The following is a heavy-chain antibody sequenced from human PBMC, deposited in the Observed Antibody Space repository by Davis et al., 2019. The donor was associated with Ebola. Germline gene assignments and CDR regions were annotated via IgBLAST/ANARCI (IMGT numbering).Heavy chain of an antibody. CDR1: GGSFSGYY. CDR3: ARLGGWAVAAAGRYYYYYYGMDV. J-gene: IGHJ6*02. V-gene: IGHV4-34*01. D-gene: IGHD6-13*01. Sequence: MPSETLSLTCAVYGGSFSGYYWSWIRQPPGKGLEWIGEINHSGSTNYNPSLKSRVTISGDTSKNQFSLKLSSVTAADTAVYYCARLGGWAVAAAGRYYYYYYGMDVWGQGTTVTVSS. CDR2: INHSGST.